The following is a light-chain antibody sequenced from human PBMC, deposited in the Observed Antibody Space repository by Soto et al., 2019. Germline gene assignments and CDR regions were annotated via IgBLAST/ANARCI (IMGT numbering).Light chain of an antibody. V-gene: IGKV3D-20*01. Sequence: GERATLSCGVSQSVSSSYLAWYQQKPGLGPRLLIYGASSRATGIPDRFSGSGSGTEFNLTISRLQPEDFAAYFCKKSSAFPLTCGGGTKVDIK. J-gene: IGKJ4*01. CDR2: GAS. CDR3: KKSSAFPLT. CDR1: QSVSSSY.